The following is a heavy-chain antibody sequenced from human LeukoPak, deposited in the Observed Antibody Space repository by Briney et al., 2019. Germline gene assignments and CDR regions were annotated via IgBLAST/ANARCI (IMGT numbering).Heavy chain of an antibody. CDR2: IYPRDSDT. Sequence: GDSLKISCKGSGYSFTSYWIGWVRQMLGKGLEWMGIIYPRDSDTRYSPSFQGQVTISADKSISAAYLQWSSLKASDTVMYYCARHKGGQLLIFDPWGQGTLVTVSS. J-gene: IGHJ5*02. CDR1: GYSFTSYW. CDR3: ARHKGGQLLIFDP. D-gene: IGHD2-2*01. V-gene: IGHV5-51*01.